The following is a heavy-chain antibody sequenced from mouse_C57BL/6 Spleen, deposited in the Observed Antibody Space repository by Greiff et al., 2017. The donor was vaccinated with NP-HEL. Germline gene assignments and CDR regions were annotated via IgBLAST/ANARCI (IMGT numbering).Heavy chain of an antibody. V-gene: IGHV3-6*01. D-gene: IGHD2-2*01. CDR1: GYSITSGYY. CDR2: ISYDGSN. Sequence: EVQLQQSGPGLVKPSQSLSLTCSVTGYSITSGYYWNWIRQFPGNKLEWMGYISYDGSNNYNPSLKNRISITRDTSKNQFFLKLNSVTTEDTATYYCARDRGYGPFDYWGQGTTLTVSS. J-gene: IGHJ2*01. CDR3: ARDRGYGPFDY.